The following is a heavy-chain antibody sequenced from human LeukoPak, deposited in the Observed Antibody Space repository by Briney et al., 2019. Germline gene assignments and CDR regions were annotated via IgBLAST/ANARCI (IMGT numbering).Heavy chain of an antibody. Sequence: ASVKVSCKASGYTFTGYYMHWVRQAPGQGLEWMGWINPNSGGTNCAQKFQGRVTITRNTSISTAYMELRSLRSDDTAVYYCARDRVGYYDSSGYYDYWGQGTLVTVSS. D-gene: IGHD3-22*01. CDR2: INPNSGGT. V-gene: IGHV1-2*02. CDR3: ARDRVGYYDSSGYYDY. CDR1: GYTFTGYY. J-gene: IGHJ4*02.